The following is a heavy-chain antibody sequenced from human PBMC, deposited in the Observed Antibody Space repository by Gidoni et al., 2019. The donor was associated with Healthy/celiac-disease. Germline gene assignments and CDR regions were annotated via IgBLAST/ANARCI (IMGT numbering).Heavy chain of an antibody. Sequence: QVQLVESGGGVVQPGRSLRLYGGAGGVSCSSDAMHGVRQAPGKGLEWVAVISYDGSNKYYADSVKGRFTISRDNSKNTLYLQMNSLRAEDTAVYYCARAVGTIFGVGNKYFDYWGQGTLVTVSS. J-gene: IGHJ4*02. V-gene: IGHV3-30-3*01. CDR2: ISYDGSNK. D-gene: IGHD3-3*01. CDR1: GVSCSSDA. CDR3: ARAVGTIFGVGNKYFDY.